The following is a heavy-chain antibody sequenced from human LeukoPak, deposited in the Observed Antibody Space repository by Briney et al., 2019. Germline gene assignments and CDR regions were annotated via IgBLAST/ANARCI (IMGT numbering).Heavy chain of an antibody. CDR2: ISAYNGNT. Sequence: ASVKVSCKASGYTFTSYGISWVRQAPGQGLEWMGWISAYNGNTNYAQKLQGRVTMTTDTSTSTAYMELRSLGSDDTAVYYCARVRSYGKITRGYYYYGMDVWGQGTTVTVSS. D-gene: IGHD1-26*01. J-gene: IGHJ6*02. CDR1: GYTFTSYG. V-gene: IGHV1-18*01. CDR3: ARVRSYGKITRGYYYYGMDV.